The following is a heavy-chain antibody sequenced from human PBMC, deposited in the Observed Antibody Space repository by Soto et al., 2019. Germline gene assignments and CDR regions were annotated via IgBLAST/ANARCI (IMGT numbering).Heavy chain of an antibody. CDR3: AKLFQDIGYYYDIWYFDL. CDR2: ISHDGFTR. D-gene: IGHD3-22*01. J-gene: IGHJ2*01. V-gene: IGHV3-30*18. Sequence: QVQLVESGGGVVQPGSSLRLSCGASGFTFSSYGMHWVRQAPDKGLEWVAVISHDGFTRYYADSVKGRFTISRDNSKNTVFLQMNSLRVEDTAVYYWAKLFQDIGYYYDIWYFDLWGRGTLVTVSS. CDR1: GFTFSSYG.